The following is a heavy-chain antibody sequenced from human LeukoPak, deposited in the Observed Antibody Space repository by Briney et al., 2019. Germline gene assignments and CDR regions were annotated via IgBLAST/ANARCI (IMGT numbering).Heavy chain of an antibody. V-gene: IGHV3-23*01. CDR2: ISGSGGST. J-gene: IGHJ4*02. CDR3: ASGSYYYDSSGYYAFDY. Sequence: GGSLRLSCAASGFTFSSYAMSWVRQAPGKGLEWVSAISGSGGSTYYADSVKGRFTISRDNSKNTLYLQMNSLRAEDTAVYYCASGSYYYDSSGYYAFDYWGQGTLVTVSS. D-gene: IGHD3-22*01. CDR1: GFTFSSYA.